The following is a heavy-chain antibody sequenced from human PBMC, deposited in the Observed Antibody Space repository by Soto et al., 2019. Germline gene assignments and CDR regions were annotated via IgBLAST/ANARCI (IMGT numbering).Heavy chain of an antibody. J-gene: IGHJ2*01. D-gene: IGHD3-16*01. CDR3: ATEEGDSSSPV. CDR1: GFTFRTSS. V-gene: IGHV3-30-3*01. Sequence: QVQLEESGGGVVQPGGSLRLSCAASGFTSGFTSGFTFRTSSMNWVRQAPGKGLAWVALIAYDGSNQYYTDSVKGRFIIPRDNPKNPPSLQKNSLRFGDTALYSWATEEGDSSSPVGGRGTLVTVSS. CDR2: IAYDGSNQ.